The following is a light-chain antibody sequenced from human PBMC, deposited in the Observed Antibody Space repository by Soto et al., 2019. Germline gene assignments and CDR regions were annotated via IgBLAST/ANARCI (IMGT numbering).Light chain of an antibody. V-gene: IGKV3-20*01. CDR1: QSVGSNY. J-gene: IGKJ3*01. Sequence: EIVLTQSPGTLSLSPGERATLSCRASQSVGSNYLAWYQQKPGQSPRLLIFGASSRATGIPDRFSSCGSGTDFNLTISRLEPEDFAVYYCQRNGTSPRFTFGPGTKVDV. CDR3: QRNGTSPRFT. CDR2: GAS.